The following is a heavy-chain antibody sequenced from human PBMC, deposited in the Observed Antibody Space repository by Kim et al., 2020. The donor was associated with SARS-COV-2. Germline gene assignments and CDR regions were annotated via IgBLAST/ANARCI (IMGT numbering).Heavy chain of an antibody. D-gene: IGHD3-10*01. CDR2: FDPEDGET. J-gene: IGHJ6*02. V-gene: IGHV1-24*01. CDR1: GHTLIELS. Sequence: ASVKVSCEVSGHTLIELSIHWVRQAPGKGLEWMGGFDPEDGETIYAQKFQGRVTTEDTSTEIAYMELSSLRSDDTAVYYCATDEVSDYYGSGSNYGLDVWGQGTTVTVSS. CDR3: ATDEVSDYYGSGSNYGLDV.